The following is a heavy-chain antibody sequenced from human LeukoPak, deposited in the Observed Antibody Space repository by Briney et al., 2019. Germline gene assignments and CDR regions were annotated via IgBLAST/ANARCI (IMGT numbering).Heavy chain of an antibody. V-gene: IGHV3-33*01. D-gene: IGHD3-9*01. CDR2: IWYDGSNK. Sequence: GGSLRLSCAASGFTFSSYGMHWVRQAPGKGLEWVAVIWYDGSNKYYADSVKGRFTISRDNSKNTQYLQMNSLRAEDTAVYYCARDVRYFDWLSLVDYWGQGTLVTVSS. CDR3: ARDVRYFDWLSLVDY. CDR1: GFTFSSYG. J-gene: IGHJ4*02.